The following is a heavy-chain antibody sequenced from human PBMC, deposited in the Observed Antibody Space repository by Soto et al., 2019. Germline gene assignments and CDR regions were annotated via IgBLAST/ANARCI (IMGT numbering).Heavy chain of an antibody. CDR3: ARDGLMGVTNLAAD. J-gene: IGHJ4*02. CDR1: GFTFRSYG. CDR2: ISDDGVNT. V-gene: IGHV3-30*03. Sequence: QVQLVESGGGVVQPGRSLRLSCAASGFTFRSYGMHWVRQAPGKGLEWVAVISDDGVNTYYADSVKGRFTISRDNSKTTLYLQMTSLRAEDTAVYYCARDGLMGVTNLAADWGQGTLVTVSS. D-gene: IGHD2-21*02.